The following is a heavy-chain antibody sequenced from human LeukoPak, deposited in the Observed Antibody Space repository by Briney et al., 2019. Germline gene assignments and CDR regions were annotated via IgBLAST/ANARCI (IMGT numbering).Heavy chain of an antibody. J-gene: IGHJ6*03. CDR1: GYSFSRYW. CDR2: IYPSDSDT. D-gene: IGHD3-16*01. V-gene: IGHV5-51*01. Sequence: GESLKISCKGSGYSFSRYWIGWVRQMPGKGLEWMGIIYPSDSDTRYSPSFQGQVTISADRSISTAYLQWSSLKASDTAMYYCARHVGAMTLYYMDVWGKGTTVTVSS. CDR3: ARHVGAMTLYYMDV.